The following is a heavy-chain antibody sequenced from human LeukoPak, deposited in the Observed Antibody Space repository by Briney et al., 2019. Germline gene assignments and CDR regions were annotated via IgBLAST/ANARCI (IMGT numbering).Heavy chain of an antibody. CDR3: ANSPSLEQLVQYFDY. CDR2: IWYDGTKE. D-gene: IGHD6-13*01. Sequence: GGSLRLSCAASGFTLSSYGMHWVRQAPGKGLEWVAVIWYDGTKEYDADSVKGRFTISRDNSKNTLYLQMNSLRAEDTAVYYCANSPSLEQLVQYFDYWGQGTLVTVSS. CDR1: GFTLSSYG. V-gene: IGHV3-33*06. J-gene: IGHJ4*02.